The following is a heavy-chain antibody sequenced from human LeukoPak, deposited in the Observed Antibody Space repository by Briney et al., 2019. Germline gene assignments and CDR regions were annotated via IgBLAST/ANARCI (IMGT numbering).Heavy chain of an antibody. D-gene: IGHD6-19*01. J-gene: IGHJ3*02. V-gene: IGHV3-30*04. Sequence: PGRSLRLSCAASGFTFGSYAMHWVRQAPGKGLEWVAVISYDGSNKYYADSVKGRFTISRDNSKNTLYLQMNSLRAEDTAVYYCARVFRRPGIAVAGDAFDIWGQGTMVTVSS. CDR2: ISYDGSNK. CDR1: GFTFGSYA. CDR3: ARVFRRPGIAVAGDAFDI.